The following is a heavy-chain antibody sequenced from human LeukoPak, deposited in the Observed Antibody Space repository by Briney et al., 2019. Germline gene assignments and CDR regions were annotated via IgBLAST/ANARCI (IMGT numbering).Heavy chain of an antibody. CDR3: ARDYYDSSGFGAFDI. D-gene: IGHD3-22*01. CDR2: IYYRGTT. CDR1: GSSISPHH. V-gene: IGHV4-59*11. Sequence: SETLSLTCSVSGSSISPHHWTWIRQAPGEGLEWMGYIYYRGTTNYSPSLKNRLTMSVDTSKNQISLKLTSVTAADTAVYYCARDYYDSSGFGAFDIWGQGTMVTVSS. J-gene: IGHJ3*02.